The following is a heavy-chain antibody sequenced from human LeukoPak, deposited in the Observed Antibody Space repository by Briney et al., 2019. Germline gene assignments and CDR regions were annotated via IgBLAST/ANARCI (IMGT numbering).Heavy chain of an antibody. CDR1: GGSISSSSYY. CDR3: ARLHRSYGSGSY. CDR2: IYYSGST. D-gene: IGHD3-10*01. Sequence: PSETLSLTCTVSGGSISSSSYYWGWIRQPPGKGPEWIGNIYYSGSTYYNPSLKSRATISVDTSKNQFSLKLSSVTAADTAVYYCARLHRSYGSGSYWGQGTLVIVSS. V-gene: IGHV4-39*01. J-gene: IGHJ4*02.